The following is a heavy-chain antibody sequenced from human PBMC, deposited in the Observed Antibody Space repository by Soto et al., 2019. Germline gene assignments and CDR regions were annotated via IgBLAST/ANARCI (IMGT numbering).Heavy chain of an antibody. CDR3: ARDCCDFWSGRPPLYGMDV. Sequence: PGGSLRLSCAASGFTFSSYSMNWVRQAPGKGLEWVSYISSSSSTIYYADSVKGRFTISRDNAKNSLYLQMNSLRAEDTAVHYCARDCCDFWSGRPPLYGMDVWGQGTTVTVSS. D-gene: IGHD3-3*01. CDR2: ISSSSSTI. CDR1: GFTFSSYS. V-gene: IGHV3-48*04. J-gene: IGHJ6*02.